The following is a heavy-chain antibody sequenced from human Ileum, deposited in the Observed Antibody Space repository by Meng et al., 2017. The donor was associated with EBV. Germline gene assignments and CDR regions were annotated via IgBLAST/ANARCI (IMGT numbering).Heavy chain of an antibody. V-gene: IGHV1-3*01. D-gene: IGHD2-21*01. CDR3: VRGPPVGVPGPGDY. Sequence: VPLVQSGAEVKNPGASVKVPCKASGYAFTSYILHWVRQAPGQRLEWMGWINVGVGYTKYSQKFQGRVTISSDTSATTGYMELSSLRSEDTAVYYCVRGPPVGVPGPGDYWGQGTLVTVSS. CDR2: INVGVGYT. CDR1: GYAFTSYI. J-gene: IGHJ4*02.